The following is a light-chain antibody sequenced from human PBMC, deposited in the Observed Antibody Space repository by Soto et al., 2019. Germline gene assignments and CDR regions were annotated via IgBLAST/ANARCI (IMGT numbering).Light chain of an antibody. V-gene: IGLV3-21*04. CDR1: NIGSKS. Sequence: SYELTQPPSVSVAPGKTARITCGRDNIGSKSVQWYQQKPGQAPVLVIYYDSDRPSGIPERFSGSNSGNTATLTISRVEAGDEADYYCQVWNSSSDHYVVFGGGTQLTVL. J-gene: IGLJ2*01. CDR3: QVWNSSSDHYVV. CDR2: YDS.